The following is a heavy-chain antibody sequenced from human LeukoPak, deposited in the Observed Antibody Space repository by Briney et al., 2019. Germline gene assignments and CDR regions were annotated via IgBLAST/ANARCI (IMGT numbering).Heavy chain of an antibody. CDR3: ARVGPEMAFDY. V-gene: IGHV3-64*02. D-gene: IGHD5-24*01. CDR2: INYKGGTT. J-gene: IGHJ4*02. CDR1: GFTLSSFS. Sequence: GGSLRLSCAASGFTLSSFSMHWVRQSPGRGLEYVSAINYKGGTTYYADSVKGRFTISRGNSKNTLYLQMASLRDEDMAVYYCARVGPEMAFDYWGQGTLVTVSS.